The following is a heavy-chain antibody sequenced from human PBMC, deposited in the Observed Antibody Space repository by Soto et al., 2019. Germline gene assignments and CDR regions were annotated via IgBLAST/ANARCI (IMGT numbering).Heavy chain of an antibody. J-gene: IGHJ5*02. CDR1: GYTLFTDD. CDR3: ARYHVTTTSETGIYP. CDR2: ISTYSGDT. D-gene: IGHD3-22*01. Sequence: TVKVSSKASGYTLFTDDICWVRQAPGQGLEWMGWISTYSGDTKYAQKFQGRVTMTTDKSTTTAYLELRSLRSDDTAVYYCARYHVTTTSETGIYPRCQQDLLTVSS. V-gene: IGHV1-18*01.